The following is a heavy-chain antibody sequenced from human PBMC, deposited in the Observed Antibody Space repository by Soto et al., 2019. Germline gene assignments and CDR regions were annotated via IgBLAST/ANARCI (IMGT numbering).Heavy chain of an antibody. CDR1: GGSITTYY. CDR2: VSYSGRT. Sequence: SETLSLTCFVSGGSITTYYWSWIRQPPGKGLEWIGYVSYSGRTNYNPSLKSRVTMSVDMSKNQFSLNLSSVTAADTAVYYCAKDRGPQSHFEYWGQGNLVTVSS. V-gene: IGHV4-59*01. CDR3: AKDRGPQSHFEY. J-gene: IGHJ4*02.